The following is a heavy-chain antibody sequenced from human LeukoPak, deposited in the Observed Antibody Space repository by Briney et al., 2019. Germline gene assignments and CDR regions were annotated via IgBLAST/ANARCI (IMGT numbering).Heavy chain of an antibody. CDR3: ARAATTMIVASDY. Sequence: GGSLRLSCAASGFTFSTYAMNWVRQAPGKGLEWVSALSGSGGSTYYADSVKGRFTISRENAKNSLYLQMNSLRAEDTAMYYCARAATTMIVASDYWGQGTLVTVSS. CDR2: LSGSGGST. CDR1: GFTFSTYA. D-gene: IGHD3-22*01. J-gene: IGHJ4*02. V-gene: IGHV3-23*01.